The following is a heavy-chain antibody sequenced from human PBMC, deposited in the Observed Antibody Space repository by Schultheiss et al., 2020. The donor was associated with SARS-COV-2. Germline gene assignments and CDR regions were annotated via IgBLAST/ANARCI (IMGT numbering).Heavy chain of an antibody. D-gene: IGHD3-16*01. CDR3: ARSLGAYYYYGMDV. CDR1: GFTFSRFG. Sequence: GGSLRLSCAASGFTFSRFGMYWVRQAPGKGLEWVSAISLSGGSTHYADSVKGRFTISRDNSKNTLSLQMNSLRAEDTAVYSCARSLGAYYYYGMDVWGQGTTVTVSS. V-gene: IGHV3-23*01. CDR2: ISLSGGST. J-gene: IGHJ6*02.